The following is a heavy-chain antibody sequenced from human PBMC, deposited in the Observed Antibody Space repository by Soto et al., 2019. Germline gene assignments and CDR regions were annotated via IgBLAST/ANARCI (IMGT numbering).Heavy chain of an antibody. V-gene: IGHV4-30-4*01. D-gene: IGHD3-10*01. CDR3: ARGRRERWFGELLPDFDY. CDR1: GGSISSGDYY. Sequence: QVQLQESGPGLVKPSQTLSLTCTVSGGSISSGDYYWSWIRQPPGKGLEWIGYIYYSGSTYYNPSLTSRVTISVDTSKNQFSLKLSSVTAADTAVYYCARGRRERWFGELLPDFDYWGQGTLVTVSS. J-gene: IGHJ4*02. CDR2: IYYSGST.